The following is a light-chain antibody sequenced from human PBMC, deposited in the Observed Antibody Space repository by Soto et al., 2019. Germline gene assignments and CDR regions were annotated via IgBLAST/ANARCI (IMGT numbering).Light chain of an antibody. CDR1: SSAVGSYNL. CDR3: CSYAGSSTRVV. CDR2: EGS. J-gene: IGLJ2*01. V-gene: IGLV2-23*01. Sequence: QSVLTQPASVSGSPGQSITISCTGTSSAVGSYNLVSWYQQHPGKAPKLMIYEGSKRTSGVSNRFSGSKSGNTASLTISGLQAEDEADYYCCSYAGSSTRVVFGGGTKLTVL.